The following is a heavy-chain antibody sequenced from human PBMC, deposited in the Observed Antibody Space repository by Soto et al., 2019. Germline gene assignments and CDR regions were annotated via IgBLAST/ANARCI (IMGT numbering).Heavy chain of an antibody. CDR2: MYPGDSDT. CDR3: ARLPRDCNKTSCYYADH. J-gene: IGHJ4*02. Sequence: GESLKISCRGSGYDFNTNWFGWVRQLPGRGLEWVGIMYPGDSDTRYNPSLQGHVTLSVDVTVSTAFLQWRSLETSDTGMYFCARLPRDCNKTSCYYADHWGQGTQVTVT. D-gene: IGHD3-3*01. CDR1: GYDFNTNW. V-gene: IGHV5-51*01.